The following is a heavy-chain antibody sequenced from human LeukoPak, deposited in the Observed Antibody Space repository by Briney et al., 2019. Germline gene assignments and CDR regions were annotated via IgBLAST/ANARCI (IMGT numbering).Heavy chain of an antibody. CDR2: MNPNSGNT. CDR1: EYTFTSYD. CDR3: SLYCSSTSCYTEYFQH. Sequence: GASVKVSCKASEYTFTSYDINWVRQATGQGLEWMGWMNPNSGNTVYAQKFQGRVTMTRDTSISTAYMELSSLRSEDTAVYYCSLYCSSTSCYTEYFQHWGQGTLVTVSS. D-gene: IGHD2-2*02. V-gene: IGHV1-8*01. J-gene: IGHJ1*01.